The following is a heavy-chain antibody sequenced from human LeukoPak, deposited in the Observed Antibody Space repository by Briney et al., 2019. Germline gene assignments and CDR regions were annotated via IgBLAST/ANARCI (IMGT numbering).Heavy chain of an antibody. CDR3: AKCSTYYYDSSAYYLDGFDI. CDR1: EYSFTDYY. J-gene: IGHJ3*02. V-gene: IGHV1-2*06. CDR2: IKPSSGGT. D-gene: IGHD3-22*01. Sequence: GASVTVSFKASEYSFTDYYVHWVRQAPGQGLEWMGRIKPSSGGTNYAQNFQGRVSMTRDTSISACYMELSRLRSDDTAVYYCAKCSTYYYDSSAYYLDGFDIWGQGTMVTVSS.